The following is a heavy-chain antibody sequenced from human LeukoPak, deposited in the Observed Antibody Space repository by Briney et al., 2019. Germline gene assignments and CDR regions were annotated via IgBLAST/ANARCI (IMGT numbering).Heavy chain of an antibody. CDR3: ARVLTYYDILTGYYPHAFDI. CDR2: IYYSGST. J-gene: IGHJ3*02. D-gene: IGHD3-9*01. V-gene: IGHV4-59*01. Sequence: SETLSLTCTVSGGSISSYYWSWIRQPPGKGLEWIGYIYYSGSTNYNPSLKRRVTISVDPSKNQFSLKLSSVTAADTAVYYCARVLTYYDILTGYYPHAFDIWGQGTMVTVSS. CDR1: GGSISSYY.